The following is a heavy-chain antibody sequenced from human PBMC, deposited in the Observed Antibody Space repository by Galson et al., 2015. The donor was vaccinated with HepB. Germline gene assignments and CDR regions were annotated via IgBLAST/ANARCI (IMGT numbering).Heavy chain of an antibody. V-gene: IGHV3-11*06. D-gene: IGHD3-9*01. J-gene: IGHJ6*02. CDR3: ARTLILLRFFDWFSDV. Sequence: SLRLSCAASGLAFSEYYMSWIRQAPGKGLEWVSYISSSSTYTKYADPVKGRFTVSRDSAKNSLYLQMNSLRAEDTAVYYCARTLILLRFFDWFSDVWGQGTTVTVSS. CDR2: ISSSSTYT. CDR1: GLAFSEYY.